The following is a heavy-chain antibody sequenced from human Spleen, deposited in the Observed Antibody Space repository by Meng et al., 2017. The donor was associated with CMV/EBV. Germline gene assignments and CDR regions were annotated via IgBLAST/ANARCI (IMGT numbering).Heavy chain of an antibody. Sequence: ASVQVSCKASGYSFSSYGISWVRQAPGQGLEWMGWISAYNDNTNYAQKLQGRVTMTTDTSTSTAYMELRSLRSDDTAVYYCARDRYCSSPNCYTLWYFDYWGQGTLVTVSS. CDR2: ISAYNDNT. CDR3: ARDRYCSSPNCYTLWYFDY. J-gene: IGHJ4*02. V-gene: IGHV1-18*01. D-gene: IGHD2-2*02. CDR1: GYSFSSYG.